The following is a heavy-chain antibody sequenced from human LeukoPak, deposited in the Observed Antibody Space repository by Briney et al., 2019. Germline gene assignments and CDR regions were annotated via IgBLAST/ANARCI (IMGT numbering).Heavy chain of an antibody. Sequence: KPSETLSLTCTVSGGSISSSSYYWGWIRQPPGKGLEWIGSIYYSGSTYYNPSLKSRVTISVDTSKNQFSLKLSSVTAADTAVYYCARGLSGRIFGVVIIYNWFDPWGQGTLVTVSS. J-gene: IGHJ5*02. CDR1: GGSISSSSYY. CDR3: ARGLSGRIFGVVIIYNWFDP. V-gene: IGHV4-39*07. D-gene: IGHD3-3*02. CDR2: IYYSGST.